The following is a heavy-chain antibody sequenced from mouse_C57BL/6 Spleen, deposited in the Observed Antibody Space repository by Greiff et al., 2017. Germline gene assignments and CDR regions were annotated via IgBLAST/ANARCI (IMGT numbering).Heavy chain of an antibody. CDR2: IYWDDDK. V-gene: IGHV8-12*01. J-gene: IGHJ1*03. Sequence: QVTLKESGPGILQSSQTLSLTCSFSGFSLSTSGMGVSWIRQPSGKGLEWLAHIYWDDDKRYNPSLKSRLTISKDTSRNQVFLKITSVDTADTATYYCARRTTVVATDDWYFDVWGTGTTVTVSS. D-gene: IGHD1-1*01. CDR3: ARRTTVVATDDWYFDV. CDR1: GFSLSTSGMG.